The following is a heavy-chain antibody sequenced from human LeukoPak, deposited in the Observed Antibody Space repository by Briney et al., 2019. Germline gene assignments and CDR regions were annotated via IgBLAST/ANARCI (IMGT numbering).Heavy chain of an antibody. D-gene: IGHD5-18*01. J-gene: IGHJ4*02. CDR2: IYYSGST. CDR1: GGSISSSSYY. V-gene: IGHV4-31*03. Sequence: SETLSLTCTVSGGSISSSSYYWGWIRQPPGKGLEWIGYIYYSGSTYYNPSLKSRVTISVDTSKNQFSLKLSSVTAADTAVYYCARGGYSYGHPGYYFDYWGQGTLVTVSS. CDR3: ARGGYSYGHPGYYFDY.